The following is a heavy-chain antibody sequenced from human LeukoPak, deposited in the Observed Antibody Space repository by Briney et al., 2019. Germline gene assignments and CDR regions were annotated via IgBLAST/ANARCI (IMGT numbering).Heavy chain of an antibody. D-gene: IGHD4-17*01. CDR2: ISYDGSNK. CDR1: GFTFSSYG. Sequence: GRSLRLSCAASGFTFSSYGMHWVRQAPGKGLEWVAVISYDGSNKYYADSVKGRFTLSRDNSKNTLYLQMNSLRAEDTAVYYCARDGRGDYVRAFDIWGQGTIVTVSS. J-gene: IGHJ3*02. CDR3: ARDGRGDYVRAFDI. V-gene: IGHV3-30*03.